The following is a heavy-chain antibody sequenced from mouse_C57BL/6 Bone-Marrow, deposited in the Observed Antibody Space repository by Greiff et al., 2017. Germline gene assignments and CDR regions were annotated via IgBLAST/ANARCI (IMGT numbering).Heavy chain of an antibody. J-gene: IGHJ1*03. V-gene: IGHV1-18*01. Sequence: VQLQQSGPELVKPGASVKIPCKASGYTFTDYNMDWVKQSHGKSLEWIGDINPNNGGTIYNQKFKGKATLTVDKSSSTAYMELRSLTSEDTAVYYCARKDYDYDYWYFDVWGTGTTVTVSS. CDR3: ARKDYDYDYWYFDV. CDR2: INPNNGGT. CDR1: GYTFTDYN. D-gene: IGHD2-4*01.